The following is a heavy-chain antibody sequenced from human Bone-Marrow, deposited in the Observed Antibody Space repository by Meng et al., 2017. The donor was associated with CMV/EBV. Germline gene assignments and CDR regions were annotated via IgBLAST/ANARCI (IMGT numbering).Heavy chain of an antibody. J-gene: IGHJ4*02. CDR2: ISSSGGST. D-gene: IGHD2-2*01. V-gene: IGHV3-23*01. Sequence: GESLKISCAASGFTFSSYSMNWVRQAPGKGLEWVSSISSSGGSTYYADSVKGRFTISRDNSKNTLYLQMNSLRAEDTAVYYGAKASCSSTSCHPYYFDYWGQGTLVTVSS. CDR3: AKASCSSTSCHPYYFDY. CDR1: GFTFSSYS.